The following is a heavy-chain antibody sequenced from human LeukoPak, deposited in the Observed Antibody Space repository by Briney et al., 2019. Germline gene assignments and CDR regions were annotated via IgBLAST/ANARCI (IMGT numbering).Heavy chain of an antibody. D-gene: IGHD2-15*01. J-gene: IGHJ5*02. Sequence: HPGGSLRLSCAASGFTFSRYWMNWARQAPGKGLEWVANIKQDGSEKYYVDSVKGRFTISRDNAENPLYLQMNSLRAEDTAVYFCARGTLGYCNDGTCRRTWGQGTLVTVSS. CDR1: GFTFSRYW. CDR3: ARGTLGYCNDGTCRRT. CDR2: IKQDGSEK. V-gene: IGHV3-7*04.